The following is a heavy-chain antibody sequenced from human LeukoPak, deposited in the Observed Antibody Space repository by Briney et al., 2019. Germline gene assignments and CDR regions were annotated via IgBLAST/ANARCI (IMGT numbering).Heavy chain of an antibody. CDR3: ARASDTDSQFDY. D-gene: IGHD3-22*01. CDR2: IYYSGST. V-gene: IGHV4-31*03. Sequence: PSETLSLTCTVSGGSISSGGYYWSWLRQHPGKGLEWIGYIYYSGSTHYNPSLKSRVTISVDTSKNQFSLKLSSVTAADTAVYYCARASDTDSQFDYWGQGTLVTVSS. J-gene: IGHJ4*02. CDR1: GGSISSGGYY.